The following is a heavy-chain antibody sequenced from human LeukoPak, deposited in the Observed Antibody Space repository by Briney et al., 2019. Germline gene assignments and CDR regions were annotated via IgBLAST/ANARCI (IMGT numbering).Heavy chain of an antibody. D-gene: IGHD3-10*01. CDR2: ISSSSSYI. CDR3: ATLGTMVRGVIMDY. V-gene: IGHV3-21*01. J-gene: IGHJ4*02. Sequence: GGSLRLSCAASGFTFSSYSMNWVRQAPGKGLEWVSSISSSSSYIYYADSVKGRFTISRDNAKNSLYPQMNSLRAEDTAVYYCATLGTMVRGVIMDYWGQGTLVTVSS. CDR1: GFTFSSYS.